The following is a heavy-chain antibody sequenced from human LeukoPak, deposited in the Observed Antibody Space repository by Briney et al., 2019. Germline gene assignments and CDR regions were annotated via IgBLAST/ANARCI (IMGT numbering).Heavy chain of an antibody. CDR2: ISNNGVKT. V-gene: IGHV3-30-3*01. D-gene: IGHD3-10*01. J-gene: IGHJ4*02. Sequence: GRSLKLSCAASGFIFSDYAMQWVRQAPGKGLEWVAVISNNGVKTSYADSVRGQFTISRDNSKNTLYLQMNSLRAEDTAVYYCAKDISYYYGSGSSLFDYWGQGTLVTVSS. CDR3: AKDISYYYGSGSSLFDY. CDR1: GFIFSDYA.